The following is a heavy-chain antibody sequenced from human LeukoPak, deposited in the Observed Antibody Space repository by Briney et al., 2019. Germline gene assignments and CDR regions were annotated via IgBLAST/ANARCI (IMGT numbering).Heavy chain of an antibody. Sequence: PGGSLRLSCAASGFTFSSYAMSWVRQAPGKGLEWVGFIRSKAYGGTTEYAASVKGRFTISRDDSKSIAYLQMNSLKTEDTAVYYCTRDAAYPSYSVDYWGQGTLVTVSS. D-gene: IGHD2-15*01. J-gene: IGHJ4*02. CDR1: GFTFSSYA. CDR2: IRSKAYGGTT. CDR3: TRDAAYPSYSVDY. V-gene: IGHV3-49*04.